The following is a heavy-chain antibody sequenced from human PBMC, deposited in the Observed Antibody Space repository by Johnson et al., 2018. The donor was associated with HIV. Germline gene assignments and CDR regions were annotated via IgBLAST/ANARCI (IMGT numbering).Heavy chain of an antibody. D-gene: IGHD2-21*02. CDR2: ISSSGSTI. CDR1: GFTFSDYY. CDR3: ARGEDCVDSFEF. V-gene: IGHV3-11*04. J-gene: IGHJ3*01. Sequence: QVQLVESGGGLVQPGGSLRLSCAASGFTFSDYYMSWIRQAPGKGLEWVAYISSSGSTIYYADSVKGRFTISRDNSKNTLYLQMNSLRAEDTAVYYCARGEDCVDSFEFWGQGTMVTVSS.